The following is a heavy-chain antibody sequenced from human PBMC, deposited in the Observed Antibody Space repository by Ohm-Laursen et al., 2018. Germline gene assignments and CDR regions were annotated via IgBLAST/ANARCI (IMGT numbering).Heavy chain of an antibody. CDR2: IGSSETM. Sequence: SLRLSCTASGFTFSSYAMSWVRQAPGKGLEWVSCIGSSETMYYADSVKGRFTISRDNAKNSLYLQMNSLRAEDTAVYYCARHSSTGNYFDYWGQGTLVTVSS. CDR1: GFTFSSYA. D-gene: IGHD1-1*01. V-gene: IGHV3-11*01. J-gene: IGHJ4*02. CDR3: ARHSSTGNYFDY.